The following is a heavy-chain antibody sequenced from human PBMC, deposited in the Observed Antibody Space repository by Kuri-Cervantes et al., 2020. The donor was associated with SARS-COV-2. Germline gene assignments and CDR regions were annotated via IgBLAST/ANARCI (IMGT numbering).Heavy chain of an antibody. J-gene: IGHJ5*02. V-gene: IGHV4-34*01. D-gene: IGHD4-11*01. CDR3: ARLHRAQIRFDP. CDR1: GVSLSNHY. CDR2: IYYSGST. Sequence: GSLRLSCAVYGVSLSNHYWSWIRQSPGRGLEWIGGIYYSGSTYYNPSLKSRVTISVDTSKNQFSLKLSSVTAADTAVYYCARLHRAQIRFDPWGQGTLVTVSS.